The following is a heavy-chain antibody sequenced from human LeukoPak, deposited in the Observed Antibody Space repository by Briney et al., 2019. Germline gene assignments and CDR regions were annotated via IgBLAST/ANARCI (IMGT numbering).Heavy chain of an antibody. CDR1: GFTFSSYA. CDR3: AKDHCTSTTCYFDY. D-gene: IGHD2-2*01. V-gene: IGHV3-30*04. Sequence: GGSLRLSCAASGFTFSSYAMHWVRQAPGKGLEWVAVISYDGSNQYYADSVKGRFTISRDNSKNTLYLQMNSLRAEDTAVYFCAKDHCTSTTCYFDYWGQGTLVTVSS. J-gene: IGHJ4*02. CDR2: ISYDGSNQ.